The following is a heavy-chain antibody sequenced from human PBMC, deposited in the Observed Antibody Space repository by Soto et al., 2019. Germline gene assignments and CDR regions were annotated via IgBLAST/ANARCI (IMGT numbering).Heavy chain of an antibody. V-gene: IGHV5-51*01. CDR3: ARQEDTALGRTFYFDX. J-gene: IGHJ4*02. CDR1: GYNFRTYW. D-gene: IGHD5-18*01. Sequence: GESLKISCKGSGYNFRTYWIGWVRQLPGKGLELMGIIKPGDSDTRYSPSFQGQVTISAYNSITTVYLQWSSLRASDTAMYFCARQEDTALGRTFYFDXWGQGTMVTVSX. CDR2: IKPGDSDT.